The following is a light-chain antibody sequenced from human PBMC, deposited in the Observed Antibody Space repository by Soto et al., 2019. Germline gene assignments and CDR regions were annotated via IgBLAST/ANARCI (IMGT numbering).Light chain of an antibody. CDR2: DVS. Sequence: QSALTQPASVSVSPGQSITISCTGTSSDVGGYNYVSWFQQHPGKAPKLMIYDVSNRPSGISNRFSASKSGNTASLTISGLQAEDEADYYCSSYTSSSTLVFGGGTKVTVL. J-gene: IGLJ2*01. CDR1: SSDVGGYNY. V-gene: IGLV2-14*01. CDR3: SSYTSSSTLV.